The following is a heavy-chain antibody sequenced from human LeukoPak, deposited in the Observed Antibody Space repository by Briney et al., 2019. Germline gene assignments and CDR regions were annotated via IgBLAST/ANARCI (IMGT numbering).Heavy chain of an antibody. J-gene: IGHJ6*03. D-gene: IGHD6-13*01. CDR2: ISSSSSYI. Sequence: GGSLRLSCAASGFTFSSYSMNWVRQAPGKGLEWVSSISSSSSYIYYADSVKGRFTISRDNAKNSLYLQMNSLRAEDTAVYYCARDKGSSQYYYYYMDVWGKGTTVTVSS. V-gene: IGHV3-21*01. CDR3: ARDKGSSQYYYYYMDV. CDR1: GFTFSSYS.